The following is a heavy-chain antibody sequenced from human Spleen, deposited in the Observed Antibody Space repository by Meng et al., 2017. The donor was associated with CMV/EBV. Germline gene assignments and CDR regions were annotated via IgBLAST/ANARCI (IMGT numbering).Heavy chain of an antibody. J-gene: IGHJ3*02. CDR3: ARSYDLKFDAFDI. CDR1: GYTFTGYY. CDR2: INPDCGST. Sequence: ASVKVSCKASGYTFTGYYIHWVRQAPGQGLQWMGWINPDCGSTNYVERFYGRVTMTRDTSITTAYMELNRLRSDDTAVYYCARSYDLKFDAFDIWGQGTLVTVSS. D-gene: IGHD3-16*01. V-gene: IGHV1-2*02.